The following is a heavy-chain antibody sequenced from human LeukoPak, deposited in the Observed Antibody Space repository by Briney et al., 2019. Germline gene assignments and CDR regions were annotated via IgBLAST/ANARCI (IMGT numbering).Heavy chain of an antibody. Sequence: GGSLRLSCAASGFTFSSYDMHWVRQATGKGLEWVSAIGTAGDTYYPGSVKGRFTISRENAKNSLYLQMNSLRAEDTAVYYCARGYYDSNAQLFDYWGQGTLVTVSS. J-gene: IGHJ4*02. D-gene: IGHD3-22*01. CDR3: ARGYYDSNAQLFDY. CDR2: IGTAGDT. CDR1: GFTFSSYD. V-gene: IGHV3-13*01.